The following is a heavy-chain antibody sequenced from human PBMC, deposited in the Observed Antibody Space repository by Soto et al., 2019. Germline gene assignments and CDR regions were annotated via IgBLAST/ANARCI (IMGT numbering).Heavy chain of an antibody. V-gene: IGHV3-23*01. J-gene: IGHJ4*02. CDR1: GFTFSRSA. CDR2: ISDDGGAT. Sequence: EVQLLESGGELVQPGGSLRLSCVASGFTFSRSAMTWVRQAPGQGLEWVSGISDDGGATYYADSVKGRFTISRDTSENTLFLLMNSLRAEDTAVYYCAHGKGHYSSGYYHPVAAYWGQGTLVTVSS. CDR3: AHGKGHYSSGYYHPVAAY. D-gene: IGHD3-22*01.